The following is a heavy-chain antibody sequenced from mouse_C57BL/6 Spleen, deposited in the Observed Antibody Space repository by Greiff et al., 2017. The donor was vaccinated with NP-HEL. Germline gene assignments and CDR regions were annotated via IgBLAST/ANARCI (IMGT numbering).Heavy chain of an antibody. Sequence: QVQLQQPGAELVKPGASVKLSCKASGYTFTSYWMQWVKQRPGQGLEWIGEIDPSDSYTNYNQKFKGKATLTVDTSSSTAYMQLSSLTSEDSAVYYCARGRDDYDGRFDYWGQGTTLTVSS. CDR1: GYTFTSYW. CDR2: IDPSDSYT. CDR3: ARGRDDYDGRFDY. D-gene: IGHD2-4*01. J-gene: IGHJ2*01. V-gene: IGHV1-50*01.